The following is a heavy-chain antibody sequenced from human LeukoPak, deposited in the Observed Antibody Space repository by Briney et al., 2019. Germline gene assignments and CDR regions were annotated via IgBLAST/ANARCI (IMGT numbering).Heavy chain of an antibody. J-gene: IGHJ6*02. CDR1: GGSISSGGYY. CDR2: IYYSGST. V-gene: IGHV4-31*03. D-gene: IGHD4-11*01. CDR3: ARGVTTVTTWSSRTKDYGMDV. Sequence: SETLSLTCTVSGGSISSGGYYWSWIRQHPGKGLEWIGYIYYSGSTYYNPSLKSRVTISVDTSKNQFSLKLSSVTAADTAVYYCARGVTTVTTWSSRTKDYGMDVWGQGTTVTVSS.